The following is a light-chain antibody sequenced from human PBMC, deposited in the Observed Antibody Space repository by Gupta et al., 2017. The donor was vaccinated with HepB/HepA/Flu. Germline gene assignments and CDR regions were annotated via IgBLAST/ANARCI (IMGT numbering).Light chain of an antibody. Sequence: QSALGQPASLSGSPGQSITISCTGSRSDIGSYKFVSWYQQKPTNAPRLIIFEVTSRPSGVANRFSGSKAGNTASLTISGHQAEDDADYYCSSGSSDGIYVFGTGTRVTVL. V-gene: IGLV2-14*01. CDR2: EVT. J-gene: IGLJ1*01. CDR3: SSGSSDGIYV. CDR1: RSDIGSYKF.